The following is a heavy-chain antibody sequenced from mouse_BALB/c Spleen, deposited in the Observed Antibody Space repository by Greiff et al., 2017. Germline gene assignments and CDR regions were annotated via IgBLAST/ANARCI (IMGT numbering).Heavy chain of an antibody. Sequence: EVKVEESGGGLVKPGGSLKLSCAASGFAFSSYDMSWVRQTPEKRLEWVAYISSGGGSTYYPDTVKGRFTISRDNAKNTLYLQMSSLKSEDTAMYYCARHNEDYAMDYWGQGTSVTVSS. V-gene: IGHV5-12-1*01. CDR1: GFAFSSYD. CDR3: ARHNEDYAMDY. J-gene: IGHJ4*01. CDR2: ISSGGGST.